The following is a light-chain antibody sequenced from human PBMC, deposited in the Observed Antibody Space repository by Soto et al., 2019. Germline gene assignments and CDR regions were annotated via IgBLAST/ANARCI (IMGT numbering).Light chain of an antibody. J-gene: IGLJ1*01. CDR1: SSNIGTNA. V-gene: IGLV1-44*01. Sequence: QSVLAQPPSASGSPGQGVTISCSGGSSNIGTNAVNWYQQLPGTAPKLLIYNNNQRPSGVPDRFSGSKSGTSASLAISGLQSEDEADYYCAAWDDSLNGYAFGTGTKVPVL. CDR3: AAWDDSLNGYA. CDR2: NNN.